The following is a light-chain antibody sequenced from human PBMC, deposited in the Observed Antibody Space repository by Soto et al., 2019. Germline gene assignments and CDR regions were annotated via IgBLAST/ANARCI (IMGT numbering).Light chain of an antibody. CDR2: EVS. CDR3: SSYTSSSTDV. J-gene: IGLJ1*01. Sequence: SVLTEPASVSVSAGQSITISCTGTSSDVGGYNYVSWYQQHPGKAPILMIYEVSTRPSGVSNGFSVSKSGNTASLTISGLQAEDEADYYCSSYTSSSTDVFGTGTKVTVL. CDR1: SSDVGGYNY. V-gene: IGLV2-14*01.